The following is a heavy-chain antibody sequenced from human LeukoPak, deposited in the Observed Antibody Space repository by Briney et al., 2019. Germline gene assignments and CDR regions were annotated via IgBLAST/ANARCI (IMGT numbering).Heavy chain of an antibody. Sequence: GGSLRLSCAVSGITLSNYGMSWVRQAPGKGLEWVAGMSDSGGRTNYADSVKGRFTISRDNPKNTLYLQMNSLRAEDTAVYYCARDYYYDSSGYYRYWGQGTLVTVSS. J-gene: IGHJ4*02. CDR2: MSDSGGRT. CDR3: ARDYYYDSSGYYRY. CDR1: GITLSNYG. D-gene: IGHD3-22*01. V-gene: IGHV3-23*01.